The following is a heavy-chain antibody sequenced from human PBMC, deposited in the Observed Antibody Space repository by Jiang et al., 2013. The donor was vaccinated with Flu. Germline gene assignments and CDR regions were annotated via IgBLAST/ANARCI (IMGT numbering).Heavy chain of an antibody. V-gene: IGHV1-2*02. CDR3: ARAKNYDGSALFA. CDR1: GYTFTNYY. J-gene: IGHJ5*02. Sequence: VKVSCKASGYTFTNYYLHWVRQAPGQGPEWMGWMNPNSGDTNYAQRFQGRVTMTRDTSISTAYMELSSLRSDDTAIYYCARAKNYDGSALFAWGQGTLVTVSS. D-gene: IGHD3-22*01. CDR2: MNPNSGDT.